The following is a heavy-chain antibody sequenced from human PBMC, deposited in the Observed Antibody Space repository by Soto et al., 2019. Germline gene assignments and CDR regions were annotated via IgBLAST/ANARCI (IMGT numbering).Heavy chain of an antibody. V-gene: IGHV1-18*01. CDR2: ISAYNGNT. CDR3: AIDRYNWNYDGYYYYGMDV. CDR1: GYTFTSYG. J-gene: IGHJ6*02. D-gene: IGHD1-7*01. Sequence: QVQLVQSGAEVKKPGASVKVSCKASGYTFTSYGISWVRQAPGQGLEWMGWISAYNGNTNYAQKLQGRVTMTTDTSTSTAYMELRSLRSDDTAVYYCAIDRYNWNYDGYYYYGMDVWGQGTTVTVSS.